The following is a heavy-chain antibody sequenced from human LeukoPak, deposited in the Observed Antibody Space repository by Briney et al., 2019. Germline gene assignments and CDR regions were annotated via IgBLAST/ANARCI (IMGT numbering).Heavy chain of an antibody. CDR2: IKQDGSET. V-gene: IGHV3-7*03. CDR3: ARGNLAY. Sequence: GGSLRLSCAASGFTFSNYWMTWVRQAPGKGLEWVANIKQDGSETYYVHSVKGRFTISRDNAKNSLYLQMNSLRAEDTAVYYCARGNLAYWGQGTLVTVSS. CDR1: GFTFSNYW. J-gene: IGHJ4*02. D-gene: IGHD3-10*01.